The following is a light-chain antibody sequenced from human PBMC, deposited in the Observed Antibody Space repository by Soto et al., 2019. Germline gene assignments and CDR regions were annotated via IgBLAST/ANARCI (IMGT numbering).Light chain of an antibody. Sequence: DTQMTQSPASLSASVGDRVTITCRASQSISRYFNWYQQKPGGAPKLLISTASSLKNGVTSRFSGSGSGTDFTLPISSLGLEDSSTYYCQQGFSTPLTFGGGAKVEI. CDR1: QSISRY. V-gene: IGKV1-39*01. CDR2: TAS. J-gene: IGKJ4*01. CDR3: QQGFSTPLT.